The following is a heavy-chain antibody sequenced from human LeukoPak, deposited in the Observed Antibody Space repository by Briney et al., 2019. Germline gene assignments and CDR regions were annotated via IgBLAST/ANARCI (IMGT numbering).Heavy chain of an antibody. CDR2: IYQSGST. J-gene: IGHJ4*02. CDR3: AREQRAALRDFDY. CDR1: GGSISSGGYY. V-gene: IGHV4-30-2*01. Sequence: SQTLSLTCAVSGGSISSGGYYWSWIRQPPGKGLEWIGYIYQSGSTYYNPSLKSRVTISVDRSKNQFSLKLSSVTAADTAVYYCAREQRAALRDFDYWGQGTLVTVSS. D-gene: IGHD5-18*01.